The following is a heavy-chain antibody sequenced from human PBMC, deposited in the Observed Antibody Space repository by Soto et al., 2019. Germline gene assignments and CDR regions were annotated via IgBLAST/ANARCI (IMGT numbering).Heavy chain of an antibody. CDR1: GDSASSNRAA. Sequence: QVQLQQSGPGLVKPSQTLSLTCAISGDSASSNRAAWGWIRQSPSVGLEWLGRTYYRSRWFTDYAESVKTRISIKPDPYKNPLALQLNSVTPEDTAVYYCAREDSAAGNDAFDMWGHGTMGTISS. J-gene: IGHJ3*02. CDR3: AREDSAAGNDAFDM. CDR2: TYYRSRWFT. D-gene: IGHD3-10*01. V-gene: IGHV6-1*01.